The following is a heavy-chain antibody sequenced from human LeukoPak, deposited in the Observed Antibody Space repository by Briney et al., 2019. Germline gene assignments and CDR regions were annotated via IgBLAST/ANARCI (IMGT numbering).Heavy chain of an antibody. CDR3: ACSTTGTTWGLYGMDV. CDR2: INPNSGGT. J-gene: IGHJ6*04. CDR1: GYTFTGYY. D-gene: IGHD1-1*01. V-gene: IGHV1-2*04. Sequence: ASVKVSCKASGYTFTGYYMHWVRQAPGQGLEWMGWINPNSGGTNYAQKFQGWVTMTRDTSISTAYMELSRLRSDDTVVYYCACSTTGTTWGLYGMDVWGKGTTVTVSS.